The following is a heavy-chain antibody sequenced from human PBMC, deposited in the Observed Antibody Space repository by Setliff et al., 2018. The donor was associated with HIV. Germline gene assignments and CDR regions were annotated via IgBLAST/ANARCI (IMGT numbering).Heavy chain of an antibody. D-gene: IGHD4-17*01. CDR3: AGGDLYGDYAFSY. CDR2: LNHSGSS. Sequence: SETLSLTCAVYGGSFSGYYWSWIRQPPGKGLEWIGELNHSGSSNYNPSLKSRVTISVDTSNNQFSLKLSSVTAADTAVYYCAGGDLYGDYAFSYWGQGTLVTVSS. CDR1: GGSFSGYY. J-gene: IGHJ4*02. V-gene: IGHV4-34*01.